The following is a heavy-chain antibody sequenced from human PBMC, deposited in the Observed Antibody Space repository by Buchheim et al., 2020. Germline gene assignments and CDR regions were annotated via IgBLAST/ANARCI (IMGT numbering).Heavy chain of an antibody. CDR2: IYYSGST. CDR3: ASGFITMTIPASGAEYFQH. V-gene: IGHV4-31*03. J-gene: IGHJ1*01. D-gene: IGHD3-22*01. CDR1: GGSISSGGYY. Sequence: QVQLQGSGPGLVKPSQTLSLTCTVSGGSISSGGYYWSWIRQHPGKGLEWIGYIYYSGSTYYNPSLKSRVTISVDTSKNQFSLKLSSVTAADTAVYYCASGFITMTIPASGAEYFQHWGQGTL.